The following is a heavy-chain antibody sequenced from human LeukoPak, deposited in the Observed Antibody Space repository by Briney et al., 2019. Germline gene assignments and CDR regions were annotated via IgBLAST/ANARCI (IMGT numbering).Heavy chain of an antibody. CDR2: IIGSGDLI. Sequence: SGGSLRLSCAASGFTFSSYSMNCVRQAPGKGLEWVSFIIGSGDLIYYADSVKGRFTISRDNAKNSLYLQMNSLRDEDTAVYYCARVRGATLSHHYFDYWGQGALVTVSS. V-gene: IGHV3-48*02. D-gene: IGHD1-26*01. CDR1: GFTFSSYS. J-gene: IGHJ4*02. CDR3: ARVRGATLSHHYFDY.